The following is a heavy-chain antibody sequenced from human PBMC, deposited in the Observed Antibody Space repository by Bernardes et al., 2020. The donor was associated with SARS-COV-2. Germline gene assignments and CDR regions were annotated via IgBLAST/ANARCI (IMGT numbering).Heavy chain of an antibody. Sequence: ASVKVSCMASDDTFNTYGITWVRQAPGQGLEWMGWTSSNNVDTVYAQDLQGRVTMTRDTSTRTAYMELRSLRPDDTAVYYCASGRTTLITCPDCHYYGMDVWGQGTTVTVSS. D-gene: IGHD3-16*01. CDR2: TSSNNVDT. J-gene: IGHJ6*02. CDR3: ASGRTTLITCPDCHYYGMDV. V-gene: IGHV1-18*01. CDR1: DDTFNTYG.